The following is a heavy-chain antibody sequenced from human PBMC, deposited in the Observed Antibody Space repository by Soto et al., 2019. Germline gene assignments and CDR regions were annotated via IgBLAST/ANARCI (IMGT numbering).Heavy chain of an antibody. Sequence: ASVKVSCKASGGTFSSYAISWVRQAPGQGLEWMGGIIPIFGTANYAQKFQGRVTITADESTSTAYMELSSLRSEDTAVYYCARTYYYDSSGYSPQYFQHWGQGTLVTVSS. V-gene: IGHV1-69*13. CDR1: GGTFSSYA. J-gene: IGHJ1*01. CDR2: IIPIFGTA. D-gene: IGHD3-22*01. CDR3: ARTYYYDSSGYSPQYFQH.